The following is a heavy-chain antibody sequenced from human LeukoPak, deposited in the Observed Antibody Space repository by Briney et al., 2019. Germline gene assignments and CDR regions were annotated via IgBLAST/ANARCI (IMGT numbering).Heavy chain of an antibody. V-gene: IGHV4-4*08. J-gene: IGHJ3*02. Sequence: SETLSLTCSVSGGSISTYYWTWIRQPPGKGLEWIGRIYTSGSTNYKPSLKSRVTLSVDTSKNQFSLKLNSVTAADTAVYYCARGMYDAFDIWGQGTMVTVSS. CDR1: GGSISTYY. CDR3: ARGMYDAFDI. CDR2: IYTSGST.